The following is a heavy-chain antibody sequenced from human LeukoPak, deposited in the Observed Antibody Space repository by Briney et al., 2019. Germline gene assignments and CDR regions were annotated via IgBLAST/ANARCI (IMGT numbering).Heavy chain of an antibody. J-gene: IGHJ4*02. V-gene: IGHV3-23*01. Sequence: GGSLRLSCAASGFTFSSYAMSWVRQAPGKGLELVSAISGSGGSTYYADSVKGRFTISRDNSKNTLYLQMNSLRAEDTAVYYCAKGDLVVPAAIPDYWGQGTLVTVSS. CDR2: ISGSGGST. D-gene: IGHD2-2*01. CDR3: AKGDLVVPAAIPDY. CDR1: GFTFSSYA.